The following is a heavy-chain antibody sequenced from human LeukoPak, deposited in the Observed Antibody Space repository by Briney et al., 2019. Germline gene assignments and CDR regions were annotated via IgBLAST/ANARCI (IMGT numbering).Heavy chain of an antibody. CDR1: GYTFTGYY. CDR3: ARVPTVTTSYYYYMDV. D-gene: IGHD4-11*01. J-gene: IGHJ6*03. CDR2: ISAYNGNT. Sequence: ASVKVSCKTSGYTFTGYYMHWVRQAPGQGLEWMGWISAYNGNTNYAQKLQGRVTMTTDTSTSTAYMELRSLRSDDTAVYYCARVPTVTTSYYYYMDVWGKGTTVTVSS. V-gene: IGHV1-18*04.